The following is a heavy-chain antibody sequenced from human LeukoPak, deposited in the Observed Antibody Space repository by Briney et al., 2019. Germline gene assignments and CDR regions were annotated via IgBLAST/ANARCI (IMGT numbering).Heavy chain of an antibody. Sequence: PGGSLRLSCAASGFTFSSYAMSWVRQAPGKGLEWVSAISGSGGSTYYADSVKGRFTISRDNPKNTLYLQMNSLRAEDTAVYYCAKDIVSGRYGGKPYNWFDPWGQGTLVTVSS. J-gene: IGHJ5*02. CDR2: ISGSGGST. D-gene: IGHD4/OR15-4a*01. CDR1: GFTFSSYA. CDR3: AKDIVSGRYGGKPYNWFDP. V-gene: IGHV3-23*01.